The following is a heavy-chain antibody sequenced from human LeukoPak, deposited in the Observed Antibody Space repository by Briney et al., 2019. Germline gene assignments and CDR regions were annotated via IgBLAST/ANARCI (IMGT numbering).Heavy chain of an antibody. Sequence: PGGSLRLSCAASGFTFSRSAMHWVRQAPGKGLEWVAIISCGGSNKYYADSVKGRFTISRDNSKNTLYLQMNSLRAEDTAVYCGVSLGYSSSSVWYWGQGTPVTVSS. J-gene: IGHJ4*02. CDR2: ISCGGSNK. V-gene: IGHV3-30*04. CDR3: VSLGYSSSSVWY. D-gene: IGHD6-6*01. CDR1: GFTFSRSA.